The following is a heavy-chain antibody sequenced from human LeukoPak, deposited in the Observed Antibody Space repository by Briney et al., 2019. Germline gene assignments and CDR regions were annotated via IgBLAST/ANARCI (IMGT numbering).Heavy chain of an antibody. V-gene: IGHV3-23*01. J-gene: IGHJ4*02. D-gene: IGHD3-10*01. Sequence: GGSLRLSCAASGFTFSTYTMNWVRQAPGKGLEWVTGIYGNGGGTFYADSVKGRFTISRDNSKTTLYLQWNSLRAEDTAIYYCARAAMVRGVDYFDYWGQGTLVTVSS. CDR3: ARAAMVRGVDYFDY. CDR1: GFTFSTYT. CDR2: IYGNGGGT.